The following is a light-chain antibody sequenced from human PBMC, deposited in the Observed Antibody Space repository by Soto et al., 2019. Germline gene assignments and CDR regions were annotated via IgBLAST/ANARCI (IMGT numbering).Light chain of an antibody. CDR2: GAS. Sequence: EIVMTQSPASLSVPPGERATLSCRASQSVSSNFAWYLQKPGQAPRLLIYGASTRATAVPARFTASGSGTEFTLTISSLQSDDFGVYYCQQYDTWPRAFGQGTKVDIK. J-gene: IGKJ1*01. CDR1: QSVSSN. CDR3: QQYDTWPRA. V-gene: IGKV3-15*01.